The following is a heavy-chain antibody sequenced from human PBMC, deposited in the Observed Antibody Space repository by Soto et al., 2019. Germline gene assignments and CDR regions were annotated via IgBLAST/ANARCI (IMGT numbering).Heavy chain of an antibody. CDR1: GGSISSYY. CDR2: IYYSGST. D-gene: IGHD6-6*01. J-gene: IGHJ5*02. V-gene: IGHV4-59*08. CDR3: ARRVRRYSSSSVSPHSNWFDP. Sequence: PSETLSLTCTVSGGSISSYYWSWIRQPPGKGLEWIGYIYYSGSTNYNPSLKSRVTISVDTSKNQFSLKLSSVTAADTAVYYCARRVRRYSSSSVSPHSNWFDPWGQGTLVTVSS.